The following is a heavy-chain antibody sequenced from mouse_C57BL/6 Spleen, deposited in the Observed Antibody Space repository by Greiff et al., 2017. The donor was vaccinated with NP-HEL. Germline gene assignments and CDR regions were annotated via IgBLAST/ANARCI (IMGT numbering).Heavy chain of an antibody. D-gene: IGHD1-1*01. CDR2: INPSSGYT. V-gene: IGHV1-7*01. J-gene: IGHJ4*01. CDR1: GYTFTSYW. Sequence: QVQLQQSGAELAKPGASVKLSCKASGYTFTSYWMHWVKQRPGQGLEWIGYINPSSGYTTYNQKFKDKATLTADKSSSTAYMQLSSLTYEDSAVYYCARDYYGSREAMDYWGQGTSVTVSS. CDR3: ARDYYGSREAMDY.